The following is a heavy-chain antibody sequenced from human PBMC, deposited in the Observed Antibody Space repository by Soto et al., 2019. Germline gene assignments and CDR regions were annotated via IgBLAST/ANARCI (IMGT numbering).Heavy chain of an antibody. CDR3: AGTASITIFGVVIYWFDP. D-gene: IGHD3-3*01. CDR1: GGSISSSSYY. CDR2: IYYSGST. Sequence: PSETLSLTCTVSGGSISSSSYYWGWIRQPPGKGLEWIGSIYYSGSTYYNPSLKSRVTISVDTSKNQFSLKLSSVTAADTAVYYCAGTASITIFGVVIYWFDPWGQGTLVTVSS. V-gene: IGHV4-39*01. J-gene: IGHJ5*02.